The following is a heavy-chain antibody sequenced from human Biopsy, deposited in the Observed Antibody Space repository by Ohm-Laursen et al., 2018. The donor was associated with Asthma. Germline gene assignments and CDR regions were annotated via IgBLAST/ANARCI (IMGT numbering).Heavy chain of an antibody. J-gene: IGHJ6*02. CDR1: GYTFNSAG. Sequence: ATVKISCKTSGYTFNSAGITWVRQAPGQGLEWMGGISVYNGNTNVAQKLQDRVTMITDTSTSTAYMELRSPRSDDTAVYFCARAVDYSHYYGIDVWGQGTTVTVS. CDR3: ARAVDYSHYYGIDV. V-gene: IGHV1-18*01. CDR2: ISVYNGNT. D-gene: IGHD3-10*01.